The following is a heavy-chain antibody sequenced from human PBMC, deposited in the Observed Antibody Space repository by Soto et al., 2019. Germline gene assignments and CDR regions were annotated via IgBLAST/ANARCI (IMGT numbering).Heavy chain of an antibody. CDR2: ISAYNGNT. J-gene: IGHJ4*02. V-gene: IGHV1-18*01. CDR1: GYTFTSYG. Sequence: GSVKVSFKASGYTFTSYGISLVRQAPGQGLEWMGWISAYNGNTNYAQKLQGRVTMTTDTSTSTAYMGLRSLRSDDTAVYYCARDRVSYYFDYWGQGTMVTVSS. D-gene: IGHD2-2*01. CDR3: ARDRVSYYFDY.